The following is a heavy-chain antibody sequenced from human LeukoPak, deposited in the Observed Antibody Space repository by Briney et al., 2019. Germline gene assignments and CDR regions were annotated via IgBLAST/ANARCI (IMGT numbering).Heavy chain of an antibody. Sequence: ASVKVSCKASGYTFTSYGISWVRQAPGQGLEWMGWISAYNGNTNYAQKFQGRVTMTRNTSISTAYMELSSLRSEDTAVYYCARAPTVTTVNYYYYYMDVWGKGTTVTISS. V-gene: IGHV1-18*01. J-gene: IGHJ6*03. D-gene: IGHD4-17*01. CDR1: GYTFTSYG. CDR3: ARAPTVTTVNYYYYYMDV. CDR2: ISAYNGNT.